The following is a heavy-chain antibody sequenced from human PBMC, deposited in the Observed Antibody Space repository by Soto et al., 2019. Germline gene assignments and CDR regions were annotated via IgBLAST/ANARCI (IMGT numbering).Heavy chain of an antibody. CDR1: GYTFTTGG. J-gene: IGHJ4*02. CDR3: ARAGNWNYASDY. Sequence: ASVKVSCKTSGYTFTTGGITWVRQAPGQGLEWMGWISVYGGNVKYAQNLQGRVTMTTDTSTSTAYMELWSLRSGDTAMYYCARAGNWNYASDYWGQGTLVTVSS. CDR2: ISVYGGNV. V-gene: IGHV1-18*01. D-gene: IGHD1-7*01.